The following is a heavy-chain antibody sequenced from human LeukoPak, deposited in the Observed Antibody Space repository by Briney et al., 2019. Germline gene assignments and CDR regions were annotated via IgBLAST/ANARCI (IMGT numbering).Heavy chain of an antibody. CDR3: ARGGTNYYYYYYMDV. CDR2: INPNSGGT. CDR1: GYTFTGYY. D-gene: IGHD2-15*01. Sequence: RPSVKVSCKASGYTFTGYYIHWVRQAPGQGLEWMGWINPNSGGTNYAQKFQGRVTMARDTSISTAYMELSRLRSDDMAVYYCARGGTNYYYYYYMDVWGKGTTVTVSS. V-gene: IGHV1-2*02. J-gene: IGHJ6*03.